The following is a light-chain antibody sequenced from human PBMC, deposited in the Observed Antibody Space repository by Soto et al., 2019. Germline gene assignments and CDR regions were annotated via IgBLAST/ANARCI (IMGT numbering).Light chain of an antibody. CDR2: DGN. Sequence: SALTQPAAVSGSPGQSITISCTGSVIDVGTFGPVSWYQQHPGQVPKLIIYDGNRRPSGVSGRFSGSKSGNTASLTISGRQDEDEADDQCCSDVVARTYVLGRGTKGTV. CDR3: CSDVVARTYV. V-gene: IGLV2-23*01. J-gene: IGLJ1*01. CDR1: VIDVGTFGP.